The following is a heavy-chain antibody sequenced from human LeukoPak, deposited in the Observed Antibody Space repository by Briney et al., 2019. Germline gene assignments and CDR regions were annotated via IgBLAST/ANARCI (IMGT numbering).Heavy chain of an antibody. Sequence: PSETLSLTCTVSGGSISVSDYYWGWIRQPPGKGLEWIGSLSSSGSTFYNPSLKSRVTISVDTSKNQFSLKLSSVTAADTAVYYCAREIAAGDYYGMDVWGQGTTVTVSS. CDR2: LSSSGST. D-gene: IGHD6-13*01. CDR3: AREIAAGDYYGMDV. CDR1: GGSISVSDYY. J-gene: IGHJ6*02. V-gene: IGHV4-39*07.